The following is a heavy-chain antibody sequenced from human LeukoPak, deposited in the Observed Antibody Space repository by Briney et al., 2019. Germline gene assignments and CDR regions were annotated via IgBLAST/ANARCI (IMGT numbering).Heavy chain of an antibody. CDR3: ARDTAMVNYYYYYGMDV. CDR1: GYTFTSYA. J-gene: IGHJ6*02. CDR2: INAGNGNT. Sequence: ASVKVSCKASGYTFTSYAMHWVRQAPGQRLEWMGWINAGNGNTKYSQKFRGRVTITRDTSASTAYMELSSLRSEDTAVYYCARDTAMVNYYYYYGMDVWGQGTTVTVSS. D-gene: IGHD5-18*01. V-gene: IGHV1-3*01.